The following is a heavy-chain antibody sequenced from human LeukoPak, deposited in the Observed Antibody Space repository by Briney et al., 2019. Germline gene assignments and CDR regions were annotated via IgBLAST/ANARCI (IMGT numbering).Heavy chain of an antibody. CDR2: IYYSGNT. D-gene: IGHD3/OR15-3a*01. Sequence: SETLSLTCTVSGVSISSGNSYWGWIRQPPGKGLEWIGSIYYSGNTYYNASLKSQVSTSIDTSKNQFSLRLTSVTAADTAVYYCARQTGSGLFILPGGQGTLVTVSS. V-gene: IGHV4-39*01. J-gene: IGHJ4*02. CDR3: ARQTGSGLFILP. CDR1: GVSISSGNSY.